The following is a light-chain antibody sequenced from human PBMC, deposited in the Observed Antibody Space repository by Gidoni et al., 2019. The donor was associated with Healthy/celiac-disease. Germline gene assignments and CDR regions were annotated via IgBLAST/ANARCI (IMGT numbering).Light chain of an antibody. CDR1: HSISSW. CDR3: QQYYSYEFT. CDR2: KAS. J-gene: IGKJ3*01. V-gene: IGKV1-5*03. Sequence: DIQMTQSPSTLSASVGDRVTITCRASHSISSWLAWYQQKPGKAPKLLIYKASSLESGVPSRFSGSGSGTEFTLTISSLQPDDFATYYCQQYYSYEFTFGPXTKVDIK.